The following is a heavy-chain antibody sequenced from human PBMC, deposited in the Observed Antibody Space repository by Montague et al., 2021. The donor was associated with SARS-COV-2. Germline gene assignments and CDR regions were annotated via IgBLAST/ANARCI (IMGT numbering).Heavy chain of an antibody. CDR1: GGSISRYF. Sequence: SETLFLTCTVSGGSISRYFWNWIRQTPGKGLEWMGYVHDIESSIYNPSLQSRITILLDTPKNQFSLRLNAVTAADTAVYYCARVTLGGRDGRTRQYDGLDSWGQGILVTVSS. CDR2: VHDIESS. V-gene: IGHV4-59*01. CDR3: ARVTLGGRDGRTRQYDGLDS. D-gene: IGHD3-16*01. J-gene: IGHJ4*02.